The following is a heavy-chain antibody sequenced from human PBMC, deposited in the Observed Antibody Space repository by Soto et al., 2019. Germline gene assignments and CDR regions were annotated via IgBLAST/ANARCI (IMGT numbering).Heavy chain of an antibody. J-gene: IGHJ6*02. Sequence: KSSETLSLTCAVYGGSFSGYYWSWIRQPPGKGLEWIGEINHSGSTNYNPSLKSRVTISVDTSKNQFSLKLSSVTAADTAVYYCARGRATVTAYYYYGMDVWGQGTTVTVSS. CDR1: GGSFSGYY. CDR3: ARGRATVTAYYYYGMDV. CDR2: INHSGST. D-gene: IGHD4-17*01. V-gene: IGHV4-34*01.